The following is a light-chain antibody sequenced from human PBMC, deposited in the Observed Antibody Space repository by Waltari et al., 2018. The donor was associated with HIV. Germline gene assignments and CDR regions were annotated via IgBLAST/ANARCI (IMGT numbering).Light chain of an antibody. V-gene: IGLV1-44*01. CDR1: NSNIGTYS. J-gene: IGLJ3*02. CDR2: TLN. Sequence: QSVLTQSPSASATPGQTVTISCAGGNSNIGTYSVNWYQHLPGTAPKTLLYTLNRRPSGVPDRVSGSVSGSSASLTITGLQPADEAYYYGASWDDTFNGPVFGGGTKLTVL. CDR3: ASWDDTFNGPV.